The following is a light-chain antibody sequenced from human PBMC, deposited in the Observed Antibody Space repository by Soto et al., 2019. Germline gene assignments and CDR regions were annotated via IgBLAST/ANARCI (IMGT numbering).Light chain of an antibody. J-gene: IGKJ1*01. Sequence: EIVLTQSPGTLSLSPGERAILSCRASQSLSSTRLAWLQQKRGQAPRLLIYDTSTRATGVPDRFSGSGSGTDFTLTISRLEPEDFAVYFCQQYVSSPATFGQGTKVEIK. V-gene: IGKV3-20*01. CDR3: QQYVSSPAT. CDR2: DTS. CDR1: QSLSSTR.